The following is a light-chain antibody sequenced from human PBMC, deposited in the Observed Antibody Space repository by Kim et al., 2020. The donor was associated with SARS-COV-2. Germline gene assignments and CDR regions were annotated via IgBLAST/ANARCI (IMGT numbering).Light chain of an antibody. CDR1: QSVTTW. V-gene: IGKV1-5*03. Sequence: DIQMTQSPSTLSASVGDRVSITCRASQSVTTWLAWYQQKPGKAPKLILYEASNLQSGVPSRFSGSGSGTEYTLTINSLQPDDFATYYCKQYNSYPYTFGQGTKLEI. CDR2: EAS. CDR3: KQYNSYPYT. J-gene: IGKJ2*01.